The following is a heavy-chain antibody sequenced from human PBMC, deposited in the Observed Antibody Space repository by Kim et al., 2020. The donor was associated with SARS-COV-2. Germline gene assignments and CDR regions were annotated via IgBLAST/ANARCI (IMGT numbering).Heavy chain of an antibody. CDR2: ISYDGNKK. Sequence: GGSLRLSCAASGFTFNTYGMHWVRQAPGKGLEWVAVISYDGNKKYYAESVKGRFTISRDNSKNTLYLQMNSLRIEDTAVFYCAKSFSGSDFGYDYWGQGTLVTVSS. V-gene: IGHV3-30*18. D-gene: IGHD1-26*01. CDR1: GFTFNTYG. CDR3: AKSFSGSDFGYDY. J-gene: IGHJ4*02.